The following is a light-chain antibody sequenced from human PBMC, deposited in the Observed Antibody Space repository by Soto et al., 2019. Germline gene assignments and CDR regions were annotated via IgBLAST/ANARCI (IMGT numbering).Light chain of an antibody. Sequence: QSALTQPVSVSASPGQSITISCTGTSSDVGSYNFVSWYQQHPGKTPKVIIYEGTKRPAGVSDRLSGSKSGNTASLTISGLQAEDEADYYCCSYAGNGTLKFGGGTKLTVL. V-gene: IGLV2-23*01. CDR3: CSYAGNGTLK. CDR2: EGT. J-gene: IGLJ2*01. CDR1: SSDVGSYNF.